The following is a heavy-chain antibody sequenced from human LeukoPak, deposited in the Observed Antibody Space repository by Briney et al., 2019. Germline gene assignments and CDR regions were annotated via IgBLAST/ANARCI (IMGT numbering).Heavy chain of an antibody. Sequence: PGRSLRLSCAASGFTFKNFGIHWVRQAPGKGLEWVAVISYDGSNEYYADSVKGRFTISRDNSKSTLYLQMNSLRAEDTAVYYCAKDYYGSETYYTLDCWGQGTLVTVLS. CDR2: ISYDGSNE. CDR3: AKDYYGSETYYTLDC. D-gene: IGHD3-10*01. V-gene: IGHV3-30*18. J-gene: IGHJ4*02. CDR1: GFTFKNFG.